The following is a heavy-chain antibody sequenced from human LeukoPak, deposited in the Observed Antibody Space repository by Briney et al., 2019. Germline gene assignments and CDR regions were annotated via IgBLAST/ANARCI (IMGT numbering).Heavy chain of an antibody. CDR2: ISSSSSYI. CDR3: ARDRGAYCGGDCYLGFDY. V-gene: IGHV3-21*01. J-gene: IGHJ4*01. Sequence: GGSLRLSCAASGFTFRSYSMNWVRHAPGKGLEWVSPISSSSSYIYYADSVKGRFTISRDNAKNSLYLQMTSLTAEDTAVYYCARDRGAYCGGDCYLGFDYWGRGTLVTVSS. CDR1: GFTFRSYS. D-gene: IGHD2-21*02.